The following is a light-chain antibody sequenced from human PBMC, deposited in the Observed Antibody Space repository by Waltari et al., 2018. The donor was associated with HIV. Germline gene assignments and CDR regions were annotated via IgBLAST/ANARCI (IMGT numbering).Light chain of an antibody. J-gene: IGLJ3*02. CDR2: DVT. V-gene: IGLV2-11*01. Sequence: QSALTQPRSVSAPPGQSVTTSCTGTSSDIGDYNNVTWYQHHPGKAPKRMIDDVTKRPSGCPDRFSGSKSGNTASLTISGLQAEDEAAYYCCSFAGSYTLVFGGGTKLTVL. CDR3: CSFAGSYTLV. CDR1: SSDIGDYNN.